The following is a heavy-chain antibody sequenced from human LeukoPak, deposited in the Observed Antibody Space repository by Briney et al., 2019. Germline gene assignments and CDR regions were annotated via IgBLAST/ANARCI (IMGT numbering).Heavy chain of an antibody. J-gene: IGHJ4*02. CDR3: ARQEGYCSSTSCYSVFDY. CDR2: IYYSGTT. Sequence: SETLSLTCTVSGGPISSYYWSGIRQPPGKGLEWIGYIYYSGTTNYNPALKIRVTISVDTSKNLFSLKLSSVTAADTAVYYCARQEGYCSSTSCYSVFDYWGQGTLVTVSS. CDR1: GGPISSYY. D-gene: IGHD2-2*01. V-gene: IGHV4-59*08.